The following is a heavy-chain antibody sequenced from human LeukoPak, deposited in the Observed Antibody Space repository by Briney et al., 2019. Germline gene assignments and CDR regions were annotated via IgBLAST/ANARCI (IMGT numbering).Heavy chain of an antibody. CDR1: GGSISSGPYY. Sequence: SGTLSLSCTVSGGSISSGPYYWIWIRQLPGEGLEWIGYITYSGNTYYYPALNSRVTVSLDTSKTQFSLKLSSVTAADTAVYYCARIAYDALDSYYYGMDVWGQGTTVTVSS. D-gene: IGHD3-3*01. J-gene: IGHJ6*02. CDR2: ITYSGNT. V-gene: IGHV4-31*03. CDR3: ARIAYDALDSYYYGMDV.